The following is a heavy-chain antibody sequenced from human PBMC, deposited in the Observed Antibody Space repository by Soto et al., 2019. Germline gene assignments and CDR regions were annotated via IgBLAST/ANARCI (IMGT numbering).Heavy chain of an antibody. J-gene: IGHJ6*02. V-gene: IGHV1-69*02. CDR3: ASSPIYGSGRYGMDV. CDR1: GGTFSSYT. D-gene: IGHD3-10*01. CDR2: IIPILGIA. Sequence: QVQLVQSGAEVKKPGSSVKVSCKASGGTFSSYTISWVRQAPGQGLEWMGRIIPILGIANYAQKFQGRVTITADKSTSTAYMELSSLRYEDTAVYYCASSPIYGSGRYGMDVWGQGTTVTVSS.